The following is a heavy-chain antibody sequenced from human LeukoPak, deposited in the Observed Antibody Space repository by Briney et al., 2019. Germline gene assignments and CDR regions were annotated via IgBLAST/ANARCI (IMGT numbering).Heavy chain of an antibody. J-gene: IGHJ4*02. CDR3: ARALNPLPGTYYFDY. D-gene: IGHD2-15*01. CDR1: GASINSHY. Sequence: SETLSLTCTVSGASINSHYWSWIRQPAGKGLEWIGRIYISGSTNYNSSLQSRVTMSVDTSKNQFSLKLSSVTAADTAVYYCARALNPLPGTYYFDYWGQGTLVTVSS. V-gene: IGHV4-4*07. CDR2: IYISGST.